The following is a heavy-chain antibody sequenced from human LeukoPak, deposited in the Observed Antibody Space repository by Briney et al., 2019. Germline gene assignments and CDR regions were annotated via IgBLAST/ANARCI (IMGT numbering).Heavy chain of an antibody. J-gene: IGHJ4*02. Sequence: QSGGSLRLSCATSGFTFSNYWMSWVRRAPGKGLEWVANIKQDGSDKYYVDSVKGRFTISRDNAKNSLYLQMNTLRAEDTAVYYCARDLGNCSGGSCYGWGQGTLVTVSS. V-gene: IGHV3-7*03. D-gene: IGHD2-15*01. CDR3: ARDLGNCSGGSCYG. CDR2: IKQDGSDK. CDR1: GFTFSNYW.